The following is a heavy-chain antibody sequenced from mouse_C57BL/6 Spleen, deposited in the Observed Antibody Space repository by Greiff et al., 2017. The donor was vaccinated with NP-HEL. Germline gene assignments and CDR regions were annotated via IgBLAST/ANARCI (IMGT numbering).Heavy chain of an antibody. J-gene: IGHJ2*01. D-gene: IGHD1-1*01. CDR1: GFTFSSYG. Sequence: EVKLMESGGDLVKPGGSLKLSCAASGFTFSSYGMSWVRQTPDKRLEWVATISSGGSYTYYPDSVKGRFTISRDNAKNTLYLQMSSLKSEDTAMYYCARGSDFYYWGQGTTLTVSS. V-gene: IGHV5-6*01. CDR3: ARGSDFYY. CDR2: ISSGGSYT.